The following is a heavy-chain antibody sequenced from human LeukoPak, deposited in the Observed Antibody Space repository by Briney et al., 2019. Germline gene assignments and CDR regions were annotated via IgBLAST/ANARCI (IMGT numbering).Heavy chain of an antibody. CDR1: GFTFGDYA. J-gene: IGHJ4*02. D-gene: IGHD2-21*02. Sequence: GGSLRLSCTASGFTFGDYAMSWVRQAPGKVLEWVGFIRSKAYGGTTEYAASVKGRFTISRDDSKSIAYLQMNSMKTEDTAVYYCTRDRAQPLLSYLDYWGQGTLVTVSS. CDR2: IRSKAYGGTT. CDR3: TRDRAQPLLSYLDY. V-gene: IGHV3-49*04.